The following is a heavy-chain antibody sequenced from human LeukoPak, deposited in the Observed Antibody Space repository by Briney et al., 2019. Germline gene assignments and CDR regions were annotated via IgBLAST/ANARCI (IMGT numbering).Heavy chain of an antibody. Sequence: SAKVSCKASGDTFSRYAINWVRQAPGQGPEWMGRITPFLGIANYPQKFQGRVTITADESTTTVYMELSSLRSEDTAVYYCAKLSSSSQTPFDYWGQGTLVTVSS. CDR1: GDTFSRYA. CDR2: ITPFLGIA. V-gene: IGHV1-69*04. D-gene: IGHD6-6*01. CDR3: AKLSSSSQTPFDY. J-gene: IGHJ4*02.